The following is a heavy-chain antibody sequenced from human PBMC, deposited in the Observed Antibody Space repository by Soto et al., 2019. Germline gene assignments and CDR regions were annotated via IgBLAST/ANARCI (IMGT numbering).Heavy chain of an antibody. CDR2: ISGSGGNI. CDR3: ATQDFRGTTGTT. D-gene: IGHD1-1*01. J-gene: IGHJ4*02. CDR1: GFTFSRYA. Sequence: SLRLSCAASGFTFSRYAMGWVRQAPGKGLEWVSVISGSGGNIHYADSVKGRFTISRDNSKSTLYLQMNSLRVEDTAVYNCATQDFRGTTGTTWGQGTLVTVSS. V-gene: IGHV3-23*01.